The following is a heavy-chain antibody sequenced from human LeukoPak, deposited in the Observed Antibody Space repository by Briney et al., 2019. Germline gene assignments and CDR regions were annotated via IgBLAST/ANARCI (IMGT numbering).Heavy chain of an antibody. CDR1: GFTFGNSW. V-gene: IGHV3-74*01. Sequence: GGSLRLSCAASGFTFGNSWVHWVRQAPGKGLVWVSRINSDGSSTSYADSVKGRFTISRDNAKNTLYLQMNSLRAEDTAVYYCARVSSGSYFGYYYYYMDVWGKGTTVTVSS. CDR2: INSDGSST. D-gene: IGHD1-26*01. J-gene: IGHJ6*03. CDR3: ARVSSGSYFGYYYYYMDV.